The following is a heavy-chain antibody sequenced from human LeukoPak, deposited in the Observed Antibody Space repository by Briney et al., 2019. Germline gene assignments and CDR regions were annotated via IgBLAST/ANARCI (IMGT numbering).Heavy chain of an antibody. CDR3: ARVGPRFGELLPFYYYMDV. CDR2: INTSGRT. D-gene: IGHD3-10*01. CDR1: GDSISSYY. V-gene: IGHV4-4*07. Sequence: SETLSLTCTVSGDSISSYYWSWIRQPAGKGLEWIGRINTSGRTNYNPSPKSRITMSVDTSKNQFSLKLSSVTAADTAVYYCARVGPRFGELLPFYYYMDVWGKGTTVTVSS. J-gene: IGHJ6*03.